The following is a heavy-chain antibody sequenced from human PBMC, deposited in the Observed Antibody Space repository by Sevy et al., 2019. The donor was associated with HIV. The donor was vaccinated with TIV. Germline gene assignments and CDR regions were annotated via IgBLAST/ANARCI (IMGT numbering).Heavy chain of an antibody. CDR2: ITSSSDYI. D-gene: IGHD3-22*01. CDR3: AGDRRTLNYYASSGYNYYFDY. J-gene: IGHJ4*02. Sequence: GGSLRLSCAASGFTFSNYNMNWVRQAPGKGLEWVSSITSSSDYIYDADSVKGRLTISRDNAKNSLYLQMNSLRAEETAVYYCAGDRRTLNYYASSGYNYYFDYWGQGTLVTVSS. V-gene: IGHV3-21*01. CDR1: GFTFSNYN.